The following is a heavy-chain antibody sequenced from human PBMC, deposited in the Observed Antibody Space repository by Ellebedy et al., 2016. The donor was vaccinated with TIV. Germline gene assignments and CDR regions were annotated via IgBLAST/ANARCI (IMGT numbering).Heavy chain of an antibody. CDR3: VRDHKWAFDY. Sequence: GESLKISCAGSGFTFSDYCMSWVRQAPGKGLEWVSYFSSSGTFIWYADSVRGRFTISRDNAKNSLFLQMNSLRAEDTAIYYCVRDHKWAFDYWGQGILVTVSS. J-gene: IGHJ4*02. V-gene: IGHV3-11*04. CDR2: FSSSGTFI. CDR1: GFTFSDYC. D-gene: IGHD2-8*01.